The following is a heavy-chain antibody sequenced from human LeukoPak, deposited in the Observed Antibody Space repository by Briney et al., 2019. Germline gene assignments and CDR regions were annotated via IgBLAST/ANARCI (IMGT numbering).Heavy chain of an antibody. Sequence: ASVKVTCKASGYTFTSYYMHWVRQAPGQELEWMGIISPSGGSTSYAQKFQDRITMTRDTSTSTVYMELSSLRSEDTAVYYCARSLLHCGGDCYSFYYWGQGTLVTVSS. CDR1: GYTFTSYY. CDR2: ISPSGGST. J-gene: IGHJ4*02. D-gene: IGHD2-21*02. CDR3: ARSLLHCGGDCYSFYY. V-gene: IGHV1-46*01.